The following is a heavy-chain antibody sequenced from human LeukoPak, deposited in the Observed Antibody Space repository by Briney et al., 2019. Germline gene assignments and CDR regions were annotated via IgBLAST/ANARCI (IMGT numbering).Heavy chain of an antibody. V-gene: IGHV1-69*01. CDR3: ATRGIVATFYYFDY. J-gene: IGHJ4*02. Sequence: SVKVSCKASGGTFSSYAISWVRQAPGQGLEWMGGIIPIFGTANYAQKFQGRVTITADESTSTAYMELSSLRPEDTAVYYCATRGIVATFYYFDYWGQGTLVTVSS. D-gene: IGHD5-12*01. CDR1: GGTFSSYA. CDR2: IIPIFGTA.